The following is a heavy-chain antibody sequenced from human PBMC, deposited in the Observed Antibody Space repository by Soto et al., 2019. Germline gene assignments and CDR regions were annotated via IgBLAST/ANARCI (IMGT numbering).Heavy chain of an antibody. CDR1: GYSFTSYW. Sequence: ISCKGSGYSFTSYWISWVRQMPGKGLEWMGRIDPSDSYTNYSPSFQGHVTISADKSISTAYLQWSSLKASDTAMYYCARLVDSYGYYNYYYGMDVWGQGTTVTVSS. CDR2: IDPSDSYT. D-gene: IGHD5-18*01. V-gene: IGHV5-10-1*01. J-gene: IGHJ6*02. CDR3: ARLVDSYGYYNYYYGMDV.